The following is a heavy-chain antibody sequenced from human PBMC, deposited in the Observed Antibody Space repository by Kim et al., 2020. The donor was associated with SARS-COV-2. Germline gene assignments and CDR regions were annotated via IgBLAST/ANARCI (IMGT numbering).Heavy chain of an antibody. CDR1: GYTLTELS. CDR3: ATATIFGVGSWFDP. Sequence: ASVKVSCKVSGYTLTELSMHWVRQAPGKGLEWMGGFDPEDGETIYAQKFQGRVTMTEDTSTDTAYMGLSSLRSEETAVYYCATATIFGVGSWFDPWGQGTLVPVSS. V-gene: IGHV1-24*01. J-gene: IGHJ5*02. D-gene: IGHD3-3*01. CDR2: FDPEDGET.